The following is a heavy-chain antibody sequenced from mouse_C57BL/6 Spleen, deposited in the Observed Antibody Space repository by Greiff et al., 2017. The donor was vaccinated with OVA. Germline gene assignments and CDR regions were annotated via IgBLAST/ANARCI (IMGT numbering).Heavy chain of an antibody. V-gene: IGHV10-3*01. CDR1: GFTFNTYA. Sequence: EVQLVESGGGLVQPKGSLKLSCAASGFTFNTYAMHWVRQAPGKGLEWVARIRSKSSNYATYYADSVKDRFTISRDDSQSMLYLQMNNLKTEDTAMYYCVRDGITTVVAEGYFDVWGTGTTVTVSS. J-gene: IGHJ1*03. CDR3: VRDGITTVVAEGYFDV. D-gene: IGHD1-1*01. CDR2: IRSKSSNYAT.